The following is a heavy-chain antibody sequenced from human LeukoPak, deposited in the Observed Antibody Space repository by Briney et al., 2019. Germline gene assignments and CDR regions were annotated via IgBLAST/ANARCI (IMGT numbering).Heavy chain of an antibody. CDR2: INWNGGST. D-gene: IGHD2-15*01. J-gene: IGHJ5*02. Sequence: PGGSLRLSCAASGFTLSDHYMDWVRQAPGKGLEWVSGINWNGGSTGYADSVKGRFTISRDNAKNSLYLQMNSLRAEDTALYYCAREVVAATPWFVPWGQGTLSPSPQ. V-gene: IGHV3-20*04. CDR3: AREVVAATPWFVP. CDR1: GFTLSDHY.